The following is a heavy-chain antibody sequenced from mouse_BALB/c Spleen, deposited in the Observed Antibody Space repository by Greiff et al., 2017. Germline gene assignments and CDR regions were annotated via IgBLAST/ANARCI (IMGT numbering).Heavy chain of an antibody. Sequence: VQLQQPGAELVRPGASVKLSCKASGYTFTSYWINWVKQRPGQGLEWIGNIYPSDSYTNYNQKFKDKATLTVDKSSNTAYLQLSSLTSEDTAVYYRASPAHDYEAHFFDYWGQGTTLTVSS. D-gene: IGHD2-4*01. CDR1: GYTFTSYW. V-gene: IGHV1-69*02. J-gene: IGHJ2*01. CDR2: IYPSDSYT. CDR3: ASPAHDYEAHFFDY.